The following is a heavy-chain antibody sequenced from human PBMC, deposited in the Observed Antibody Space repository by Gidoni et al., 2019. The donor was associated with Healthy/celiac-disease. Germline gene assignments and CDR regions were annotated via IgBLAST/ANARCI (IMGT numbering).Heavy chain of an antibody. D-gene: IGHD3-10*01. CDR3: ARVDGSGTGWFDP. V-gene: IGHV1-69*04. J-gene: IGHJ5*02. CDR1: GGTFSSYA. Sequence: QVQLVQSGAEVKKPGSSVKVYCKASGGTFSSYAISWVRQAPGQGLEWMGRIIPILGIANYAQKFQGRVTITADKSTSTAYMALSSLRSEATAVYYCARVDGSGTGWFDPWGQGTLVTVSS. CDR2: IIPILGIA.